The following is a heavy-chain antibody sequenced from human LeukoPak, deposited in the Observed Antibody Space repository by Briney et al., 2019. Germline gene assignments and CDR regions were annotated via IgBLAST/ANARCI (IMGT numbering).Heavy chain of an antibody. CDR2: IIPIFGTA. V-gene: IGHV1-69*05. CDR3: ARESHIVVVTAIRSFDY. D-gene: IGHD2-21*02. Sequence: SVKVSRKASGGTFSSYAISWVRQAPGQGLEWMGGIIPIFGTANYAQKFQGRVTITTDESTSTAYMELSSLRSEDTAVYYCARESHIVVVTAIRSFDYWGQGTLVTVSS. J-gene: IGHJ4*02. CDR1: GGTFSSYA.